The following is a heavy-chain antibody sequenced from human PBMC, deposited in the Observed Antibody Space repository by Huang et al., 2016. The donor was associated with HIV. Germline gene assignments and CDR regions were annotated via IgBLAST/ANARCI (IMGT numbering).Heavy chain of an antibody. Sequence: QLQLQESGPGLVKPSETLSLTCSVSGGSISSSSYYWGWIRQPPGQGLELIGSSYYSGSTFYNPSLKSRGTISVDTAKNQCSLRLSSVTAADTAVYYCARHMDCSSSSCLAGGHERGPFDMWGQGTMVTVSS. V-gene: IGHV4-39*01. CDR1: GGSISSSSYY. CDR3: ARHMDCSSSSCLAGGHERGPFDM. D-gene: IGHD2-2*01. J-gene: IGHJ3*02. CDR2: SYYSGST.